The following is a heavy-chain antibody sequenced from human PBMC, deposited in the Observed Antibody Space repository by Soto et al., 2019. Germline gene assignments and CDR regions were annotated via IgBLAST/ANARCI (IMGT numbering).Heavy chain of an antibody. CDR2: LKSKTDGGTT. CDR3: ATLATYGSVSYYVM. D-gene: IGHD3-10*01. Sequence: PGGSLRLSCAVSGFNVNDAWMNWVRQAPGKGLEWVGLLKSKTDGGTTDYSEPVRGRFTISRDDSKNILYLQMSSLKTEDAAVYYCATLATYGSVSYYVMWGQGTLVTVSS. J-gene: IGHJ4*02. V-gene: IGHV3-15*07. CDR1: GFNVNDAW.